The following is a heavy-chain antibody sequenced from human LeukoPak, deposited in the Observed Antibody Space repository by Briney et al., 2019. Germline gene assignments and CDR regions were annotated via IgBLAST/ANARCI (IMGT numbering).Heavy chain of an antibody. D-gene: IGHD3-22*01. CDR3: AREILYDSTAYYL. J-gene: IGHJ4*02. CDR1: GPSIDTSAYN. Sequence: PSDTLSLTCSVSGPSIDTSAYNWGWIRQPPGKGLEWIGSIYHSGSSYDNPSLKSRLTLSIDTSRNQFSLTLKSVTAADSGVYFCAREILYDSTAYYLWGQGTVVTVSS. V-gene: IGHV4-39*01. CDR2: IYHSGSS.